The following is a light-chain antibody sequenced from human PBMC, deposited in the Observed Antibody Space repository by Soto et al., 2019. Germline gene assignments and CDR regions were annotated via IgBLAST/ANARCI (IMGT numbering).Light chain of an antibody. Sequence: HSALTQPRSVSGSPGQSVTISCPGTSSDVGGYNYVSWYQQYSGKAPKVMIYDVSKRPSGVPDRFSGSKSGNTASLTISGLQAEDEADYYCCSYAASNTFVFGTGNKVTVL. CDR1: SSDVGGYNY. CDR3: CSYAASNTFV. CDR2: DVS. J-gene: IGLJ1*01. V-gene: IGLV2-11*01.